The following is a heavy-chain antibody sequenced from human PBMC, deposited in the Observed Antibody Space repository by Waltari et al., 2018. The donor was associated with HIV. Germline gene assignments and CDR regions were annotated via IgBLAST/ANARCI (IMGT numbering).Heavy chain of an antibody. D-gene: IGHD1-26*01. J-gene: IGHJ5*02. Sequence: EVQLVESGGDLVQPGGSLRLSCAASVLTFSLDCMSWLRQAPGKGLEWVANIKQDGSEKHYADSVRDRFTISRDNTKNSLYLQMNSLRAEDTAVYYCAKYSGSYWGAHNWFDPWDQGTLVTVSS. V-gene: IGHV3-7*01. CDR3: AKYSGSYWGAHNWFDP. CDR2: IKQDGSEK. CDR1: VLTFSLDC.